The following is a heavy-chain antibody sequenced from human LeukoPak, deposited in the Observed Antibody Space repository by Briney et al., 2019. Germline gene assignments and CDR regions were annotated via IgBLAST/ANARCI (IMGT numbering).Heavy chain of an antibody. J-gene: IGHJ4*02. CDR3: ARAYGDYEDKEFDY. D-gene: IGHD4-17*01. V-gene: IGHV3-7*01. CDR1: GFTFSSYW. Sequence: GGSLRLSCAASGFTFSSYWMHWVRQAPGKGLEWVANIKQDGSEKYYVDSVKGRFTISRDNAKNSLYLQMNSLRAEDTAVYYCARAYGDYEDKEFDYWGQGTLVTVSS. CDR2: IKQDGSEK.